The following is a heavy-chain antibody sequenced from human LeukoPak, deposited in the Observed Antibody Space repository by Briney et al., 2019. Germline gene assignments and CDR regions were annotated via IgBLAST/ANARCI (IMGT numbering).Heavy chain of an antibody. CDR3: ARDYYDTSGYYPWSY. CDR1: GGSISSYY. Sequence: PSETLSLTCTVSGGSISSYYWSWIRQPPGKGLEWIGYIYYSGSTNYNPSLKSRVTISVDTSKNQFSLKLSSVTAADTAVYYCARDYYDTSGYYPWSYWGQGTLVTVSS. D-gene: IGHD3-22*01. CDR2: IYYSGST. J-gene: IGHJ4*02. V-gene: IGHV4-59*01.